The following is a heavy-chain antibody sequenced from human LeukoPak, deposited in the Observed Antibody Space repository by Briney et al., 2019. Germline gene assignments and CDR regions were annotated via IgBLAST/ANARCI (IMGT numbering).Heavy chain of an antibody. CDR1: GSTFSDYY. CDR2: ISNSGINI. CDR3: ARVPYGGYDLYFES. Sequence: GGSLRLSCAASGSTFSDYYMSWIRQAPGKGLEWVSYISNSGINIYYTDSVKGRFTISRDNAKNSLYLQMNSLRVEDTAVYYCARVPYGGYDLYFESWGQGTLVSVSS. V-gene: IGHV3-11*01. D-gene: IGHD5-12*01. J-gene: IGHJ4*02.